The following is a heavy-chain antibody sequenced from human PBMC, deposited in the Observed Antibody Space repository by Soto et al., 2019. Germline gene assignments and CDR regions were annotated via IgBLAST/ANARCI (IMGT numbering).Heavy chain of an antibody. J-gene: IGHJ4*02. Sequence: QPGGSLRLSCAASGFTFDDYAMHWVRQAPGKGLEWVSGISWNSGSIGYADSVKGRFTISRDNAKNSLYLQMNSLRAEDTALYYCAKLRSPASLAVAGTCFDYWGQGTLVTVSS. D-gene: IGHD6-19*01. CDR3: AKLRSPASLAVAGTCFDY. CDR2: ISWNSGSI. V-gene: IGHV3-9*01. CDR1: GFTFDDYA.